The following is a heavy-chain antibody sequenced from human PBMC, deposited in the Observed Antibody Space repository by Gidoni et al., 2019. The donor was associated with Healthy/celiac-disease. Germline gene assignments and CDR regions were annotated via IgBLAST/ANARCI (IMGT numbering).Heavy chain of an antibody. CDR2: IYPGDAYT. V-gene: IGHV5-51*01. Sequence: ELHLVQSVAEVTKPGESLKISCKDSGYSFTSSWIGWVRQLPGKGLEWMGIIYPGDAYTRYIPSFQGQVTISADKSLSTAYLQWRSLKASDTAMYYWAIQGEPYYGSGRGGYYFDYWGQGTLVTVSS. J-gene: IGHJ4*02. CDR1: GYSFTSSW. D-gene: IGHD3-10*01. CDR3: AIQGEPYYGSGRGGYYFDY.